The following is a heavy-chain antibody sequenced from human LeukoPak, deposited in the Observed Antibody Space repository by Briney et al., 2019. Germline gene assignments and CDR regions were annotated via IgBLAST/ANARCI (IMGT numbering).Heavy chain of an antibody. CDR2: IYYSGST. V-gene: IGHV4-59*08. CDR1: GGSISSYY. Sequence: PSETLSLTCTVSGGSISSYYWSWIRQPPGKGLEWIGYIYYSGSTNYNPSLKGRVTISVDTSKNQFSLKLSSVTAADTAVYYCARWGPWFDPWGQGTLVTVSS. CDR3: ARWGPWFDP. J-gene: IGHJ5*02. D-gene: IGHD3-16*01.